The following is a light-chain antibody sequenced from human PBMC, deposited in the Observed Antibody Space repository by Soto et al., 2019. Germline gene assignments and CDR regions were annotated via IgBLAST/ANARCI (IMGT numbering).Light chain of an antibody. Sequence: QSVLTQPPSASGTPGQRVTISCSGSSSNIGSNTVNWYQQLPGTAPKLLINGQNQRPSGVPDRFSGSKSGTSASLAISGLQSEDEADYYCAVCDDNVDGRVFGGGTKLTVL. J-gene: IGLJ2*01. CDR1: SSNIGSNT. CDR2: GQN. CDR3: AVCDDNVDGRV. V-gene: IGLV1-44*01.